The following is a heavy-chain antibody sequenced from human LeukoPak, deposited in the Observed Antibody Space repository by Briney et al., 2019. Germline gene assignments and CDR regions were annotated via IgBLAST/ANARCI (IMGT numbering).Heavy chain of an antibody. Sequence: KPGGSLRLSCAASGFTFSSYAMSWVRQAPGKGLEWVSAISGSGGSTYYADSVKGRFTISRDNSKNTLYLQMNSLRAEDTAVYYCANNGLAVAGTSYWGQGTLVTVSS. D-gene: IGHD6-19*01. CDR2: ISGSGGST. CDR1: GFTFSSYA. J-gene: IGHJ4*02. CDR3: ANNGLAVAGTSY. V-gene: IGHV3-23*01.